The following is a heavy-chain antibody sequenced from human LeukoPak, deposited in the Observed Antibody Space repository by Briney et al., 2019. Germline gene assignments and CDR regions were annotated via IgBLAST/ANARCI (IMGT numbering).Heavy chain of an antibody. V-gene: IGHV1-2*02. D-gene: IGHD1-7*01. Sequence: ASVKVSCKASGYTFTSYYMHWVRQAPGQGLEWMGWINPNSGGTNYAQKFQGRVTMTRDTSISTAYMELSRLRSDDTAVYYCARFLTGTTSEPDAFDIWGQGTMVTVSS. CDR3: ARFLTGTTSEPDAFDI. CDR1: GYTFTSYY. J-gene: IGHJ3*02. CDR2: INPNSGGT.